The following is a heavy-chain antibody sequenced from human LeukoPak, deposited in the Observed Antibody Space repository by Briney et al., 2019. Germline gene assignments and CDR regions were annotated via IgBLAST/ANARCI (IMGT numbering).Heavy chain of an antibody. V-gene: IGHV1-3*03. CDR3: ATDSYGSGSYLTSFDY. Sequence: ASVKVSCKASGYTFTSYAMHWVRQAPGQRLEWMGWVNAGNGNAKYSLEFQGRVTMTEDTSTDTAYMELSSLRSEDTAVYYCATDSYGSGSYLTSFDYWGQGTLVTVSS. CDR1: GYTFTSYA. CDR2: VNAGNGNA. J-gene: IGHJ4*02. D-gene: IGHD3-10*01.